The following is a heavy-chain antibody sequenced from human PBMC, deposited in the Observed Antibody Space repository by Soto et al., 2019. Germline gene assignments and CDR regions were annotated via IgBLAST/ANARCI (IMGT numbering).Heavy chain of an antibody. Sequence: EVQLVESGGGLVKPGGSLRLSCAASGFTFSNAWMSWVRQAPGKGLEWVGRIKSKTDGGTTDYAAPVKGRFTISRDDSKNTLYLQMNSLKTEYTAVYYCTALPDAPRSYAFDIWGQGTMVTVSS. CDR1: GFTFSNAW. J-gene: IGHJ3*02. CDR3: TALPDAPRSYAFDI. CDR2: IKSKTDGGTT. D-gene: IGHD2-2*01. V-gene: IGHV3-15*01.